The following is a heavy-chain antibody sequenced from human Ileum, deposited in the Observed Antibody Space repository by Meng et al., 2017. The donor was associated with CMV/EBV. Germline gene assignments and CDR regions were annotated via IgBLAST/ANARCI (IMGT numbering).Heavy chain of an antibody. D-gene: IGHD1-26*01. CDR3: ARDHEGFYSGSPKG. CDR1: GYTFTDYY. Sequence: ASGYTFTDYYLPWVRQAPGQGLEWMGRINPNSGGTSYAQKFQGRVTMTRDTSISTAYMELSRLRSDDTAVFYCARDHEGFYSGSPKGWGQGTLVTVSS. CDR2: INPNSGGT. J-gene: IGHJ4*02. V-gene: IGHV1-2*06.